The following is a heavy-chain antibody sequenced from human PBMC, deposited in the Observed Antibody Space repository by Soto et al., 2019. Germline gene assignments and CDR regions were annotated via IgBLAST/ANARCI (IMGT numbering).Heavy chain of an antibody. Sequence: SETLSLTCAVYGGSFSGYYWSWIRQPPGKGLEWIGEINHSGSTNYNPSLKSRVTISVDTSKNQFSLKLSSVTAADTAVYYCARGPELWFGELLNNWFDPWGQGIXVTVSS. V-gene: IGHV4-34*01. CDR2: INHSGST. D-gene: IGHD3-10*01. J-gene: IGHJ5*02. CDR1: GGSFSGYY. CDR3: ARGPELWFGELLNNWFDP.